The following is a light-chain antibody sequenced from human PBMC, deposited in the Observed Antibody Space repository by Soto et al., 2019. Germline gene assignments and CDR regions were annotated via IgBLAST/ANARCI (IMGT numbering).Light chain of an antibody. V-gene: IGLV1-40*01. J-gene: IGLJ2*01. CDR2: ANN. Sequence: QSVLTQPPSVSGAPGQRVTISCTGSSSNIGAGYDVHWYQQLPGAAPKLLIYANNDRPSGVPDRFSGSRSDTSASLAITGLQAEDEGDYYCQSYDGAVVFGGGTKLTVL. CDR3: QSYDGAVV. CDR1: SSNIGAGYD.